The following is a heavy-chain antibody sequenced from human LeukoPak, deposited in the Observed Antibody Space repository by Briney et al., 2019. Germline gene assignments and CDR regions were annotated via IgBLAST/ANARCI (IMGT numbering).Heavy chain of an antibody. J-gene: IGHJ3*02. D-gene: IGHD3-22*01. CDR1: GYSITRGSY. CDR2: IYHSGST. V-gene: IGHV4-38-2*02. Sequence: SETLSLTCTVSGYSITRGSYWGWIRQPPGKGLEWIANIYHSGSTYYNPSLKSRVTISVDTSKNQFSLKLSSVTAADTAVYYCACLTTADAFDIWGQGTMVTVSS. CDR3: ACLTTADAFDI.